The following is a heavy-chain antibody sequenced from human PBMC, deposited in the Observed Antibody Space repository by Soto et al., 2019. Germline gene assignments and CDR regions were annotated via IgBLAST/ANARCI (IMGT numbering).Heavy chain of an antibody. Sequence: SGPTLVNPTETLTLTCTVSGFSLSNARMGVSWIRQPPGKALEWLAHIFSNDEKSYSTSLKSRLTISKDTSKSQVVLTMTNMGPVDTATYYCARILGDTYYYDSSGYWIDYWGQGTLVTVSS. CDR1: GFSLSNARMG. D-gene: IGHD3-22*01. V-gene: IGHV2-26*01. J-gene: IGHJ4*02. CDR2: IFSNDEK. CDR3: ARILGDTYYYDSSGYWIDY.